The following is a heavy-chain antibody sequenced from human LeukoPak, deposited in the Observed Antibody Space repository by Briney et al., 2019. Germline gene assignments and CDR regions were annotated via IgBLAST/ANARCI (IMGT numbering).Heavy chain of an antibody. V-gene: IGHV3-30*02. D-gene: IGHD6-19*01. J-gene: IGHJ3*02. CDR2: IRDDGSTK. Sequence: GGSLRLSCAASGFIFRSYGIHWVRQAPGKGLEWVAFIRDDGSTKYYADSVKGRFTISRDNSKSTMYLQMNSLRAEDTAIYYCAKGYNSSPTRAPFDIWGQGTMVTVSS. CDR3: AKGYNSSPTRAPFDI. CDR1: GFIFRSYG.